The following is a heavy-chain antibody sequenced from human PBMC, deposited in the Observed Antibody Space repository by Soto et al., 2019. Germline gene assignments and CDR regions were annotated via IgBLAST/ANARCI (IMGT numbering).Heavy chain of an antibody. D-gene: IGHD2-21*02. CDR2: VNPSGGHT. CDR3: ARGGHVVVLTAALDY. Sequence: QVQLVQSGAVVKKPGASVKVSCKASRDTFTDYYIHWVRQAPGQGLEWMGTVNPSGGHTTYAQHFLGRMTMTRDTSTSTLYMELTSLTSEDTAVYYCARGGHVVVLTAALDYWGQGTLVIVSS. J-gene: IGHJ4*02. CDR1: RDTFTDYY. V-gene: IGHV1-46*01.